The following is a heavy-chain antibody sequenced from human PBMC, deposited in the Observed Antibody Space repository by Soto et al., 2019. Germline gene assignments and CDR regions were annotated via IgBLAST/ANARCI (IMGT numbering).Heavy chain of an antibody. CDR3: AREFRDYYGSGPNWFDP. V-gene: IGHV4-31*03. D-gene: IGHD3-10*01. J-gene: IGHJ5*02. CDR2: IYYSGST. Sequence: QVQLQESGPGLVKPSQTLSLTCTVSGGSISSGGYYWSWIRQHPGKGLEWIGYIYYSGSTYYNPSLKRRVTISVDTSKNPFSLKLSSVTAADTAVYYCAREFRDYYGSGPNWFDPWGQGTLVTVSS. CDR1: GGSISSGGYY.